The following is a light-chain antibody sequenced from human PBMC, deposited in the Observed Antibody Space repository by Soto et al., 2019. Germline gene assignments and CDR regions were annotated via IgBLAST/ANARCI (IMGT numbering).Light chain of an antibody. CDR2: EVS. J-gene: IGKJ1*01. CDR1: QSINKW. V-gene: IGKV1-5*03. CDR3: QHYSGDRAT. Sequence: DLLLTQSPSTLSASVGDRVTISCRASQSINKWLVWYQHKPGKAPNLLIYEVSTLHSGVPSRFSGSGSGTEFTLTISSLRPDDFATYYCQHYSGDRATFGQGTKVEI.